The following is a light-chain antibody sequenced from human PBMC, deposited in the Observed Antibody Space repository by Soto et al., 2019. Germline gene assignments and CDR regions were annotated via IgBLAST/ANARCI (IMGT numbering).Light chain of an antibody. CDR2: EVT. CDR3: SSYTTSSTRV. J-gene: IGLJ3*02. Sequence: QSALTQPASVSGSPGQSITISRTGTSSDIGNYKYVSWYQQHPGKAPKLIIFEVTNRPSGVSDRFSGSKSGNTASLTISGLQTEDEADYYCSSYTTSSTRVFGGGTKVTVL. CDR1: SSDIGNYKY. V-gene: IGLV2-14*01.